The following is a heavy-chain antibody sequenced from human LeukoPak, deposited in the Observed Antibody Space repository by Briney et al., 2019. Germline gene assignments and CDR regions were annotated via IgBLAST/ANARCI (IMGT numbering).Heavy chain of an antibody. CDR3: ARDLIVRGYSGYDVDYYYGMDV. Sequence: SVKVSCKASGGTFSSYAISWVRQAPGQGLEWMGGIIPIFGTANYAQKFQGRVTITADESTSTAYMELSSLRSEDTAVYYRARDLIVRGYSGYDVDYYYGMDVWGQGTTVTVSS. CDR1: GGTFSSYA. J-gene: IGHJ6*02. CDR2: IIPIFGTA. D-gene: IGHD5-12*01. V-gene: IGHV1-69*01.